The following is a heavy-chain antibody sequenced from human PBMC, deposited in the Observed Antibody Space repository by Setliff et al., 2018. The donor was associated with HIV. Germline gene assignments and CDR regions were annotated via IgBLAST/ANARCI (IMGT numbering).Heavy chain of an antibody. D-gene: IGHD3-3*01. V-gene: IGHV4-59*11. CDR1: GPSINIHY. Sequence: SETLSLTCTVSGPSINIHYWSWIRQSPGKGFEWIGYIYSTGSTNYNPSLQSRVTISVDTSKNQFSLSLTSVTAADTAVYSCARSQPDTIFGVVIFDYWGQGKMVTVSS. J-gene: IGHJ4*02. CDR3: ARSQPDTIFGVVIFDY. CDR2: IYSTGST.